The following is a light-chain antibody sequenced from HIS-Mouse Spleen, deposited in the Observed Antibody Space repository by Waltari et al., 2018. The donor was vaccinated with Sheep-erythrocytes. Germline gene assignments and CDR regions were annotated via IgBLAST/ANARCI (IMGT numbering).Light chain of an antibody. CDR2: DVS. V-gene: IGLV2-11*01. CDR3: CSYAGSYNHV. J-gene: IGLJ1*01. CDR1: SSDVGCYNY. Sequence: QSALTQPRSVSGSPGQSVPIPCPGTSSDVGCYNYVSWYQQHPGKAPKLMIYDVSKRPSGVPDRFSGSKSGNTASLTISGLQAEDEADYYCCSYAGSYNHVFATGTKVTVL.